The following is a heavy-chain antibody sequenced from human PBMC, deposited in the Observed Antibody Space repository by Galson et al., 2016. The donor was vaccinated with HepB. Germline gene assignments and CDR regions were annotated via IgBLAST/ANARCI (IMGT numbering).Heavy chain of an antibody. CDR3: AKDSIAGAGFSSGAFES. CDR1: GYTFSSDG. V-gene: IGHV1-18*01. D-gene: IGHD6-19*01. CDR2: ISTDNGHT. J-gene: IGHJ4*02. Sequence: SVKVSCKASGYTFSSDGINWVRQAPGQGLEWMGFISTDNGHTNYAQRLQGRVTMTTDTSTSTAYMELRSLRAEDTALYYCAKDSIAGAGFSSGAFESWGQGTLVTVSS.